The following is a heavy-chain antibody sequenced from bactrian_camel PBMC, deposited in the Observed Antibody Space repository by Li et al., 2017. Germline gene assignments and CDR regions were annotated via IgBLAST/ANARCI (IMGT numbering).Heavy chain of an antibody. Sequence: VQLVESGGGLMQPGGSLRLSCAASGFTFTRYYMSWVRQAPGKGLEWVSSMDTDGDYADSVKGRFTISRDHAKSTVYLQMNSLKPEDTAMYCCVADCEFRYGHFDFNIGSRGQGTQVTVS. J-gene: IGHJ4*01. CDR3: VADCEFRYGHFDFNIGS. D-gene: IGHD1*01. V-gene: IGHV3S10*01. CDR1: GFTFTRYY. CDR2: MDTDG.